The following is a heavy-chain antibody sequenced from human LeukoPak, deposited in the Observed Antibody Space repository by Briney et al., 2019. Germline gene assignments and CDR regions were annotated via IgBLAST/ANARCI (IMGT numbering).Heavy chain of an antibody. CDR1: GGTFSSYA. CDR2: IIPIFGTA. D-gene: IGHD6-19*01. J-gene: IGHJ2*01. Sequence: SVKVSCKASGGTFSSYAISWVRQAPGQGLEWVGGIIPIFGTANYAQKFQGRVTITADESTSTAYMELSSLRSEDTAVYYCARGSPHWGPVAPREEYFDLWGRGTLVTVSS. CDR3: ARGSPHWGPVAPREEYFDL. V-gene: IGHV1-69*13.